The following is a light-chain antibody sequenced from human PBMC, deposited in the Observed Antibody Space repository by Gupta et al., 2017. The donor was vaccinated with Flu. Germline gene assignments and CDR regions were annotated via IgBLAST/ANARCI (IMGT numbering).Light chain of an antibody. V-gene: IGLV1-44*01. CDR3: AAWDDSLNAVV. CDR2: RTN. J-gene: IGLJ2*01. CDR1: SSNIGSNI. Sequence: QSVLTQPPSASGTPGQRVAISCSGSSSNIGSNIVNWYQHVPGTAPKPLIYRTNQRPSGMPDRFSGSKSGTSASLAISGLQSDDEADYYCAAWDDSLNAVVFGGGTKLTVL.